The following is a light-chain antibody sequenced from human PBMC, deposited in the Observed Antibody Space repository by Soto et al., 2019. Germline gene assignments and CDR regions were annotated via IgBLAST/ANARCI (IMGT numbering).Light chain of an antibody. CDR1: NNDVGDYNY. CDR3: SSYAGSNSWV. Sequence: QSVLTQPPSASGSPGQSVTISCTGTNNDVGDYNYVSWYQQHPGKAPKLMIYEVSKRPSGVPDRFSGSKSGNTASLTVSGLQVEDEADYYCSSYAGSNSWVFGGGTKLTVL. J-gene: IGLJ3*02. CDR2: EVS. V-gene: IGLV2-8*01.